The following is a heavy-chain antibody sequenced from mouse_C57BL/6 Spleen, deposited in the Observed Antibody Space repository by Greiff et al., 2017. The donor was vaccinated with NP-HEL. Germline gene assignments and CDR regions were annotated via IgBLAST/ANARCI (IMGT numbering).Heavy chain of an antibody. J-gene: IGHJ1*03. Sequence: VQLQQSGAELVKPGASVKLSCKASGYTFTSYWMQWVKQRPGQGLEWIGEIDPSDSYTNYNQKFKGKATLTVDTSSSTAYMQLSSLTSEDSAVYYCARDTVVATKYFDVWGTGTTVTVSS. D-gene: IGHD1-1*01. CDR3: ARDTVVATKYFDV. CDR2: IDPSDSYT. V-gene: IGHV1-50*01. CDR1: GYTFTSYW.